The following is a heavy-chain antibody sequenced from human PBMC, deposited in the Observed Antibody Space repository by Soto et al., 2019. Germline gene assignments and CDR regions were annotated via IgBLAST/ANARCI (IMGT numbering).Heavy chain of an antibody. V-gene: IGHV1-69*02. D-gene: IGHD2-15*01. CDR2: IIPILGIA. CDR3: ARFSPLGYCSGGSCTNDAFDI. Sequence: QGLEWMGRIIPILGIANYAQKFQGRVTITADKSTSTAYMELSSLRSEDTAVYYCARFSPLGYCSGGSCTNDAFDIWGQGTMVTVSS. J-gene: IGHJ3*02.